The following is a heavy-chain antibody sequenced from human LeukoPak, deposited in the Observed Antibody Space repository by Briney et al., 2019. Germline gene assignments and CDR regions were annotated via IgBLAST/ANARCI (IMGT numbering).Heavy chain of an antibody. CDR1: GFTFDDYA. D-gene: IGHD3-3*01. J-gene: IGHJ4*02. CDR2: ISWNSGSI. V-gene: IGHV3-9*01. CDR3: AKSASAIFGDFDY. Sequence: GGSLRLSCAASGFTFDDYAMRWVRQAPGKGLEWVSGISWNSGSIGYADSVKGRFTISRDNAKNSLYLQMNSLRAEDTALYYCAKSASAIFGDFDYWGQGTLVTVSS.